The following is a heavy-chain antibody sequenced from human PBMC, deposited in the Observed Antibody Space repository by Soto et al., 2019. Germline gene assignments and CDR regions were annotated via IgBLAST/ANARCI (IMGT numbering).Heavy chain of an antibody. D-gene: IGHD1-26*01. CDR2: INGSGGST. CDR3: AKDRVMMGNWFDP. J-gene: IGHJ5*02. CDR1: GFTLSSYA. Sequence: GSLRLSCAASGFTLSSYALSWVRQAPGKGLEWVSAINGSGGSTYYADSVKGRFTISRDNSKNTLYLQMNSLRAEDTAVYYCAKDRVMMGNWFDPWGQGTLVTVSS. V-gene: IGHV3-23*01.